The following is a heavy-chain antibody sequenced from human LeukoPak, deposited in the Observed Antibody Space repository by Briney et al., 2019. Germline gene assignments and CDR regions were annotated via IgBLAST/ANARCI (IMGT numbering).Heavy chain of an antibody. J-gene: IGHJ4*02. Sequence: GGSLRLSCAASGFTFSSYGMHWVRQAPGKGLEWVAVISYDGSNKYYADSVKGRFTISRDNSKNTLYLQMNSLRAKDTAVYYCAKDGGYSGYDGPGDYWGQGTLVTVSS. V-gene: IGHV3-30*18. CDR2: ISYDGSNK. CDR1: GFTFSSYG. CDR3: AKDGGYSGYDGPGDY. D-gene: IGHD5-12*01.